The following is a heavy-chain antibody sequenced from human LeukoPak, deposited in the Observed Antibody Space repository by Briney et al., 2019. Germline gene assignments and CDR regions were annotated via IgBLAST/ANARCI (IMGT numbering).Heavy chain of an antibody. CDR3: ARRRMGYSYGYWFDP. CDR1: GYTFTGYY. Sequence: ASVKVSCKASGYTFTGYYMHWVRQAPGQGLEWMGWINPNSGGTNYAQKFQGRVTMTRDTSISTAYMELSRLRSDDTAVYYCARRRMGYSYGYWFDPWGQGTLVTVSS. D-gene: IGHD5-18*01. V-gene: IGHV1-2*02. CDR2: INPNSGGT. J-gene: IGHJ5*02.